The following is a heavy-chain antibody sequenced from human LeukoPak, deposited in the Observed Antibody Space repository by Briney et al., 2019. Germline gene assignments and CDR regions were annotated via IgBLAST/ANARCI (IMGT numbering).Heavy chain of an antibody. Sequence: ASVKVSCKVSGYTLTELSMHWVRQAPGKGLEWMGGFDPEDGETIYAQKFQGRVTMTRDTSISTAYMELSRLRSDDTAVYYCARSLGDYDDYWGQGTLVTVSS. CDR1: GYTLTELS. CDR2: FDPEDGET. J-gene: IGHJ4*02. D-gene: IGHD2-15*01. CDR3: ARSLGDYDDY. V-gene: IGHV1-24*01.